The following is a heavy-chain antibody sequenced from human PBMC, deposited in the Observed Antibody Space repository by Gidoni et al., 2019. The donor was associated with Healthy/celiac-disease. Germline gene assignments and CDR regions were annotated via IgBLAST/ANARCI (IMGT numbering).Heavy chain of an antibody. CDR2: ISSSSSYI. J-gene: IGHJ6*02. Sequence: EVQLVESGGGLVKPGGSLRLSCAASGFTFSSYSMNWVRQAPGKGLEWVSSISSSSSYIYYADSVKGRFTISRDNAKNSLYLQMNSLRAEDTAVYYCARDKGTSGYSAYYYGMDVWGQGTTVTVSS. D-gene: IGHD3-22*01. CDR3: ARDKGTSGYSAYYYGMDV. V-gene: IGHV3-21*01. CDR1: GFTFSSYS.